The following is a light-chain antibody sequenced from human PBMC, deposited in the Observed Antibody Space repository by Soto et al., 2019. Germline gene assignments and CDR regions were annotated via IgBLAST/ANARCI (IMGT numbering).Light chain of an antibody. CDR1: QSVFYSPNNKNY. J-gene: IGKJ2*01. CDR2: WAS. CDR3: HQYYSPPYT. V-gene: IGKV4-1*01. Sequence: DIVMTQSPDALDVSLGERATISCKSSQSVFYSPNNKNYLAWYQQKPGQTPKVLIYWASTRESGVPDRFSGSWSGTDFTLTISSLQAEDVALYYYHQYYSPPYTFGQGTKLEIK.